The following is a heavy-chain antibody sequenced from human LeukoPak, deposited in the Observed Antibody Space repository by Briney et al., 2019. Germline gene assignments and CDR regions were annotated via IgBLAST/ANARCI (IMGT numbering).Heavy chain of an antibody. CDR1: GGSFSGYY. Sequence: PSETLSLTCADSGGSFSGYYWSWIRQPPGKGLEWIGEINHSGRTNYNPSLKSRVTISVETSKNQFSLKLSSVTAADTAVYYCARGPGGWFRELLLNYWGQGTLVTVSS. J-gene: IGHJ4*02. V-gene: IGHV4-34*01. D-gene: IGHD3-10*01. CDR3: ARGPGGWFRELLLNY. CDR2: INHSGRT.